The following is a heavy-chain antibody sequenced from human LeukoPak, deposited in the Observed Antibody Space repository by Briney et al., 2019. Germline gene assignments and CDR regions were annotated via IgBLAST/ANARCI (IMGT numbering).Heavy chain of an antibody. Sequence: PGRSLRLSCAASGFTFSSYAMHWVRQAPGKGLEWVAVISYDGSNKYYADSVKGRFTISRDNSKNTLYLQMNSLRAEDTAVYYCARGSVVVAAMGAFDIWGQGTMVTVSS. CDR1: GFTFSSYA. CDR3: ARGSVVVAAMGAFDI. J-gene: IGHJ3*02. D-gene: IGHD2-15*01. CDR2: ISYDGSNK. V-gene: IGHV3-30*04.